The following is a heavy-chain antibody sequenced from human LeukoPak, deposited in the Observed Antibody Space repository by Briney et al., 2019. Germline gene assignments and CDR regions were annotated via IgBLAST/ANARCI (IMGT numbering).Heavy chain of an antibody. CDR3: ARDGGSGRVVAFDI. J-gene: IGHJ3*02. D-gene: IGHD3-10*01. Sequence: GGSLRLSCAASGFTFSSYEMNWVRQAPGKGLEWVSYISSSGSTIYYADSVKGRFTISRDNAKNSLYPQMNSLRAEDTAVYYCARDGGSGRVVAFDIWGQGTMVTVSS. CDR1: GFTFSSYE. V-gene: IGHV3-48*03. CDR2: ISSSGSTI.